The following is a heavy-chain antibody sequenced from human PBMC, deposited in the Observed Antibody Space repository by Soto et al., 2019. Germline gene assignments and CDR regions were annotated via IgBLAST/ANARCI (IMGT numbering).Heavy chain of an antibody. J-gene: IGHJ5*02. CDR3: AKARDSSGYYYLGHNWFDP. CDR2: ISGSGGST. V-gene: IGHV3-23*01. Sequence: WGSLRLACASSVFTFSSYAMSWVRQAPGKGLEWVSAISGSGGSTYYADSVKGRFTISRDNSKNTLYLQMNSLRAEDTAVYYCAKARDSSGYYYLGHNWFDPWGQGTLVTVSS. D-gene: IGHD3-22*01. CDR1: VFTFSSYA.